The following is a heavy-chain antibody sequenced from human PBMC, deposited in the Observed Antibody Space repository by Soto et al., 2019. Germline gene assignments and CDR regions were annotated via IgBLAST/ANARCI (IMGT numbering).Heavy chain of an antibody. CDR2: ISYDGSNK. Sequence: PGGSLRLSCAASGFTFSSYGMHWVRQAPGKGLEWVAVISYDGSNKYYADSVKGRFTISRDNSKNTLYLQMNSLRAEDTAVYYCAGVKTPSSLFYSSSWYGGYWGQGTLVTVSS. CDR3: AGVKTPSSLFYSSSWYGGY. D-gene: IGHD6-13*01. J-gene: IGHJ4*02. V-gene: IGHV3-30*03. CDR1: GFTFSSYG.